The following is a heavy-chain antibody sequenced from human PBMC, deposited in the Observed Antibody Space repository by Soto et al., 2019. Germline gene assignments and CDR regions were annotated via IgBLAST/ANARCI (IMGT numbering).Heavy chain of an antibody. D-gene: IGHD3-10*01. CDR3: ANRNYGSGRTILDY. CDR2: ISGSGGST. J-gene: IGHJ4*02. Sequence: PGGSLRLSCAASGFTFSSYAMSWVRQAPGKGLEWVSAISGSGGSTYYADSVKGRFTISRDNSKNTLYLQMNSLRAEDTAVYYCANRNYGSGRTILDYWGQGTLVTVSS. V-gene: IGHV3-23*01. CDR1: GFTFSSYA.